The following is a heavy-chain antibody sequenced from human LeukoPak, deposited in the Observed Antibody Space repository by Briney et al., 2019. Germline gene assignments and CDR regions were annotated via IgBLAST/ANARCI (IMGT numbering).Heavy chain of an antibody. V-gene: IGHV3-48*03. J-gene: IGHJ4*02. CDR2: ISSSGSRR. D-gene: IGHD4-17*01. Sequence: GGSLRLSCAASGITFSSYEMNWVRQAPGKGLEWVSYISSSGSRRYYADSVKGRFTISRDNAKNLLYLQMNSLRAEDTAVYYCARDLDGDFNYWGQGTLVTVSS. CDR1: GITFSSYE. CDR3: ARDLDGDFNY.